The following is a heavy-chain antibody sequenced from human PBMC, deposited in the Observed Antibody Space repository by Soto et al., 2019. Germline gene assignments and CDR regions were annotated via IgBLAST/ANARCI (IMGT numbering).Heavy chain of an antibody. J-gene: IGHJ6*02. D-gene: IGHD3-10*01. V-gene: IGHV3-23*01. CDR1: GFTFSSYA. CDR3: AKERGRAQTAYGMDV. CDR2: ISAGGGST. Sequence: EVQLLESGGGLVQPGGSLRLSCAASGFTFSSYAMSWVRQAPGKGLEWVSAISAGGGSTYYADSVKGRFTISRDNSKNTLYLQMNSLRADDTAVDYCAKERGRAQTAYGMDVWGQGTTVTVSS.